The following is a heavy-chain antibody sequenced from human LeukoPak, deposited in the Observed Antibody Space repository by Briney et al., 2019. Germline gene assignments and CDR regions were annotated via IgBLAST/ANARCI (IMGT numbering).Heavy chain of an antibody. V-gene: IGHV3-21*01. D-gene: IGHD3-3*01. CDR2: ISSSSSYI. J-gene: IGHJ6*02. Sequence: GGSLRLSCAASGFTFSSYSMNWVRQAPGKGLEWVSSISSSSSYIYYADSVKGRFTISRDNAKNSLYLQMNSLRAEDTAVYYCARDYYDFWSGYSYYYYYGMDVWAKGPRSPSP. CDR1: GFTFSSYS. CDR3: ARDYYDFWSGYSYYYYYGMDV.